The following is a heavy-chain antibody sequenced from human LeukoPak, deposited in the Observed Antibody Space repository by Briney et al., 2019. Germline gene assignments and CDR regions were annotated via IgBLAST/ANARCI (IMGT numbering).Heavy chain of an antibody. V-gene: IGHV3-11*01. CDR3: ARWVRYCSGGSCQYYFDY. D-gene: IGHD2-15*01. CDR2: ISSSGSTI. J-gene: IGHJ4*02. Sequence: PGGSLRLSCAASGFTFSDYYMSWIRQAPGKGLEWVSYISSSGSTIYYADPVKGRFTISRDNAKNSLYLQMNSLRAEDTAVYYCARWVRYCSGGSCQYYFDYWGQGTLVTVSS. CDR1: GFTFSDYY.